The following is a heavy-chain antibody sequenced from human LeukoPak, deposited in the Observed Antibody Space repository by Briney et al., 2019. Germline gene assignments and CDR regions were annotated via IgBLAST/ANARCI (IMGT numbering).Heavy chain of an antibody. V-gene: IGHV3-72*01. CDR3: TRANWYRFDY. CDR1: GFTFSDHY. Sequence: GGSLRLSSAASGFTFSDHYMYWVRQAPGKGLECVGHSGNKRDSYTTEYAASVKGRFTISRDDSKNSLYLQMNSLKIEDTAVYYCTRANWYRFDYWGQGTLVTVSS. D-gene: IGHD7-27*01. J-gene: IGHJ4*02. CDR2: SGNKRDSYTT.